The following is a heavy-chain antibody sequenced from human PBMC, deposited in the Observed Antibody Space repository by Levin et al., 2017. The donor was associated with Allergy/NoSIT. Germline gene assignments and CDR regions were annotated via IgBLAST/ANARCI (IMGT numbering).Heavy chain of an antibody. CDR2: ISWDGGSI. D-gene: IGHD4-23*01. CDR3: AKDLISGGNSDYFGY. J-gene: IGHJ4*02. V-gene: IGHV3-43*01. CDR1: GFAFDDYT. Sequence: ETLSLTCAASGFAFDDYTMYWVRQVPGKGLEWVCLISWDGGSIYYADSVKGRFAISRDNSKNSLYLQMNSLRTEDTALYYCAKDLISGGNSDYFGYWGRGTLVTVSS.